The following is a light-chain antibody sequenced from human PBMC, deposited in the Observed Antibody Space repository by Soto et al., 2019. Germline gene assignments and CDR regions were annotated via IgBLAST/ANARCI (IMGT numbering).Light chain of an antibody. CDR2: EVS. Sequence: QSALTQPPSASGSPGQSVTISCTGNSNDVGHSSFISRYQQHPGKGPKLIIYEVSKRPSGVPDRFSGPKSSNTAALSVAGLQDEDEADYFCDAQADNGKHVFGTGTKLTVL. V-gene: IGLV2-8*01. J-gene: IGLJ1*01. CDR1: SNDVGHSSF. CDR3: DAQADNGKHV.